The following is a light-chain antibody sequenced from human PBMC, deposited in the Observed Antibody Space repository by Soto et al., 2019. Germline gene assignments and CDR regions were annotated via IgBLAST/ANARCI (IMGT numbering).Light chain of an antibody. CDR1: QSISTH. V-gene: IGKV1-39*01. CDR3: QQYDNLP. CDR2: AAS. Sequence: DIQMTQSPSSLSASVGDRVSITCRASQSISTHLSWYQQKPGKAPKLLIYAASSLQSWVPSRFTGSGSGTDFTLTISSLQPEDFATYYCQQYDNLPFGGGTKVDIK. J-gene: IGKJ4*01.